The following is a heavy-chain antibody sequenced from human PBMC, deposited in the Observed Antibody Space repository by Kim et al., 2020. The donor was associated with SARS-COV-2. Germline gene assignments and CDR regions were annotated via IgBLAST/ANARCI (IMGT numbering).Heavy chain of an antibody. J-gene: IGHJ4*02. CDR3: ASLWFGEAYFDY. D-gene: IGHD3-10*01. V-gene: IGHV4-59*01. Sequence: NYSPAHKSRVTISVDTSKDQVSLKLSSVTAADTAVYYCASLWFGEAYFDYWGQGTLVTVSS.